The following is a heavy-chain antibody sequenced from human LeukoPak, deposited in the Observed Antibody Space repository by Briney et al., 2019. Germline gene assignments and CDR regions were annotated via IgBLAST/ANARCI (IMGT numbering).Heavy chain of an antibody. V-gene: IGHV1-46*01. D-gene: IGHD5-18*01. CDR1: GYTFTSYY. CDR3: ARGDTAMGNYYYYMDV. Sequence: ASVTVSCTASGYTFTSYYMHWVRQAPGQGLEGMGLINPSGGSTNYAQKFQGRVTITRDTSTSTVYMQLSSLRSEDTAVYYCARGDTAMGNYYYYMDVWGKGTTVTISS. CDR2: INPSGGST. J-gene: IGHJ6*03.